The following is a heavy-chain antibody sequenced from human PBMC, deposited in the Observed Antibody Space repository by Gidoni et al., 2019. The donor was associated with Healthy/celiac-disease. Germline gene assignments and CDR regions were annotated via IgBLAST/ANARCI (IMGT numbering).Heavy chain of an antibody. Sequence: QVQLQQWGAGLLKPSETLSLTCAVSGWSFSGYYWSWIRHAPGKGLEWIGEINHSGSTNYNPSLKSRVTISVDTSKNQFSLKLSSVTAADTAVYYCARGRVLRYFDLPTLYYYYGMDVWGQGTTVTVSS. CDR3: ARGRVLRYFDLPTLYYYYGMDV. V-gene: IGHV4-34*01. D-gene: IGHD3-9*01. CDR1: GWSFSGYY. J-gene: IGHJ6*02. CDR2: INHSGST.